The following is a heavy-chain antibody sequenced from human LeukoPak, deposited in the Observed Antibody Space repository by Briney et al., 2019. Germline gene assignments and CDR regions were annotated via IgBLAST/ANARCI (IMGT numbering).Heavy chain of an antibody. V-gene: IGHV4-4*07. Sequence: PSETLSLTCTVSGGSTSNYYWNWIRQPAGKGLEWIGRIYISGSTKYNPSLESRVTMSVDTSKNQLSLNLESVTAADTAVYYCAGELWTNRYQCYGMDVWGQGTTVTVSS. CDR2: IYISGST. CDR1: GGSTSNYY. J-gene: IGHJ6*02. CDR3: AGELWTNRYQCYGMDV. D-gene: IGHD5-18*01.